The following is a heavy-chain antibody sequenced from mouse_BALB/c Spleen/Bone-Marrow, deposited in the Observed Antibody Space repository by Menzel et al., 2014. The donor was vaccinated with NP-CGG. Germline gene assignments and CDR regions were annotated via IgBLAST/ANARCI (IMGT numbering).Heavy chain of an antibody. CDR2: IDPETGGT. V-gene: IGHV1-15*01. Sequence: VQLVGSGAELVRPGASVTLSCKASGYTFTDYEMHWVKQTPVHGLEWIGAIDPETGGTAYNQKFKGKATLTADKSSSTAYMELRSLTSEDSAVYYCTREGYYGSSPAWFAYWGQGTLVTVSA. CDR1: GYTFTDYE. D-gene: IGHD1-1*01. J-gene: IGHJ3*01. CDR3: TREGYYGSSPAWFAY.